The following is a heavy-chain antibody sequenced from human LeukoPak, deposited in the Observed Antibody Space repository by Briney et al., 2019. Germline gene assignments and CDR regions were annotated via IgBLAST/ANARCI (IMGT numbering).Heavy chain of an antibody. CDR1: GGSFSGYY. Sequence: KPSETLSLTCAVYGGSFSGYYWSWIRQPPGKGLEWIGEINHSGSTNYNPSLKSRVTISVDTSKNQFSLKLSSVTAADTAVYYCAREGGLQHHFDYWGQGTLVTVSS. D-gene: IGHD4-11*01. CDR3: AREGGLQHHFDY. J-gene: IGHJ4*02. CDR2: INHSGST. V-gene: IGHV4-34*01.